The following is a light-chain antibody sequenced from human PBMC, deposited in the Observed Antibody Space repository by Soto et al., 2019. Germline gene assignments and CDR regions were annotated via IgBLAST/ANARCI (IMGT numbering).Light chain of an antibody. J-gene: IGLJ3*02. CDR3: QSYDTRLSGSV. CDR2: RDT. V-gene: IGLV3-1*01. Sequence: SYELTQPPSVSVSPGQTAIITCAGNKLGNKYASWYQQKPGQPPVLVIYRDTKRPSGIPERFSGSKSGSSASLAITGLQAEDEATYYCQSYDTRLSGSVFGGGTKLTVL. CDR1: KLGNKY.